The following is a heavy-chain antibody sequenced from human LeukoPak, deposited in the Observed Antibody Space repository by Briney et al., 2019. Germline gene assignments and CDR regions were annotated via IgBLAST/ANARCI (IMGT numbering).Heavy chain of an antibody. Sequence: KPSETLSLTCAVYGESFSGHFWTWIRQPPGKGLEWIGNTHYSRSTNYNPSLKSRVTISVETSKNHFSLKLTSVTAADTAVYYCAGDTYGRDYWGQGTLSPSPQ. D-gene: IGHD2-8*01. V-gene: IGHV4-59*11. CDR3: AGDTYGRDY. J-gene: IGHJ4*02. CDR2: THYSRST. CDR1: GESFSGHF.